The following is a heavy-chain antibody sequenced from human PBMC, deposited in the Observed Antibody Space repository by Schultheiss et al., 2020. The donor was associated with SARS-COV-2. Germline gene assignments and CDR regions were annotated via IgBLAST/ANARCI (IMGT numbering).Heavy chain of an antibody. Sequence: SVKVSCKASGGTFSSYAISWVRQAPGQGLEWMGGIIPIFGTANYAQKFQGRVTITADKSTSTAYMELSSLRSEDTAVYYCARALGYCSSTSCYYGMDVWGQGTTVTVSS. CDR2: IIPIFGTA. J-gene: IGHJ6*02. D-gene: IGHD2-2*01. CDR1: GGTFSSYA. CDR3: ARALGYCSSTSCYYGMDV. V-gene: IGHV1-69*06.